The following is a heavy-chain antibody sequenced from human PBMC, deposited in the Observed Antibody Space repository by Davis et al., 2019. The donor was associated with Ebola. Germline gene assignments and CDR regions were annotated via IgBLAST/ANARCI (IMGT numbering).Heavy chain of an antibody. CDR1: GYTFKNSA. V-gene: IGHV7-4-1*04. J-gene: IGHJ3*02. Sequence: ASVKVSCKASGYTFKNSAISWVRQAPGQGLEWMGWINTNTGNPTYAKGFTGRFVFSLDTSVNMAYLLINSLKTEDAAVYYCATLPDIWGQGTMVTVSS. CDR3: ATLPDI. CDR2: INTNTGNP.